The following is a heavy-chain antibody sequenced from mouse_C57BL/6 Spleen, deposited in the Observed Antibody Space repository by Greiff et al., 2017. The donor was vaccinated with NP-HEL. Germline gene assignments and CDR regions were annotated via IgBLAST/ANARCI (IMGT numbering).Heavy chain of an antibody. CDR1: GYTFTSYT. D-gene: IGHD1-1*01. Sequence: VQLQQSGAELARPGASVKMSCKASGYTFTSYTMHWVQQRPGQGLEWIGYINPSSGYTKYNQKFKEKATLTADKSSSTAYMQLSSLTSEDSAVYYCARSATVAHWYFDVWGTGTTVTVSS. J-gene: IGHJ1*03. CDR2: INPSSGYT. V-gene: IGHV1-4*01. CDR3: ARSATVAHWYFDV.